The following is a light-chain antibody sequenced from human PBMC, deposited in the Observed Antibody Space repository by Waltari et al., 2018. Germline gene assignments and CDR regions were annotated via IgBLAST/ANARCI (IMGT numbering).Light chain of an antibody. Sequence: IQLTQSPSSLSAPVGDGVTITCRASQAISNDLAWYQQKPGRAPGLLIYGASTLHNGVPSRFSGSGSGTDFSLTISSLQPEDSATYYCQQLNTYPVTFGQGTRLEIK. CDR2: GAS. J-gene: IGKJ5*01. CDR3: QQLNTYPVT. V-gene: IGKV1-9*01. CDR1: QAISND.